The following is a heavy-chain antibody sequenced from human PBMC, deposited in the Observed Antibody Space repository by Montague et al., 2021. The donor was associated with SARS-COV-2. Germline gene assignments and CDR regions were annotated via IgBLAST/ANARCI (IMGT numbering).Heavy chain of an antibody. J-gene: IGHJ6*02. CDR2: TYYRSKWYN. CDR1: GDSVSSNSAI. V-gene: IGHV6-1*01. CDR3: ARLKYGMDV. Sequence: CAISGDSVSSNSAIWSWIRQSPSTGLEWLGRTYYRSKWYNDYAVSVKSRISINPDTSKNQFSLQLNSATPDDTAVHYCARLKYGMDVWGQGTTVTVSS.